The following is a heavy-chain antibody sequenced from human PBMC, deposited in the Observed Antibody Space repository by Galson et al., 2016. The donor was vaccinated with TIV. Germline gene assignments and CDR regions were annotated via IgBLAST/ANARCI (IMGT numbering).Heavy chain of an antibody. D-gene: IGHD3-9*01. CDR1: GYTFTGYY. CDR3: AKAGAVLRYFDWLFDAFDI. J-gene: IGHJ3*02. Sequence: SVKVSCKASGYTFTGYYIHWVRQAPGQGLEWMGRINPSXXVTDYAQNFQGRVTMTRDTSFSQVYMELSSLRSDDTAVYYCAKAGAVLRYFDWLFDAFDIWGQGTMXAVSS. V-gene: IGHV1-2*06. CDR2: INPSXXVT.